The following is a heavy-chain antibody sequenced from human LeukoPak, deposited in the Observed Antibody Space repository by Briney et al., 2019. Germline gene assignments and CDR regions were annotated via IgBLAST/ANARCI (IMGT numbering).Heavy chain of an antibody. CDR1: GNYW. D-gene: IGHD2-2*01. CDR3: VSFYETY. V-gene: IGHV3-74*01. J-gene: IGHJ4*02. CDR2: INSDGSWT. Sequence: GGSLRLSCAASGNYWMHWVRQAPGKGLVWVSHINSDGSWTSYADSVKGRFTISKDNAKNTVYQQMNNLRAEDTAVYYCVSFYETYWGRGTLVTVSS.